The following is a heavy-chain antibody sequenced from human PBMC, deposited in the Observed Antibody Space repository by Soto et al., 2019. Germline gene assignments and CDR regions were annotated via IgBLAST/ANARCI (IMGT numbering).Heavy chain of an antibody. CDR2: ISYDATIQ. J-gene: IGHJ3*01. V-gene: IGHV3-30*18. D-gene: IGHD3-10*01. CDR1: GFTFRSHA. Sequence: QAQLVESGGGVVQSGRSLRLSCEASGFTFRSHAMHWVRQTPGKGLEWVAGISYDATIQSYADSVKGRFTISRDNSANTLFLHMHSLRAEDTAVYFCAKLVESGDSFDLWGQGTVVTVSS. CDR3: AKLVESGDSFDL.